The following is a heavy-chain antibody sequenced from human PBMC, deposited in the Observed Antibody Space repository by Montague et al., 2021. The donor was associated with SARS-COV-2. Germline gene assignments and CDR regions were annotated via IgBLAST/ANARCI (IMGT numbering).Heavy chain of an antibody. J-gene: IGHJ6*03. CDR1: GGSVSSSPYY. D-gene: IGHD3-10*01. V-gene: IGHV4-39*01. Sequence: SETLSLTCTVSGGSVSSSPYYWGWIRQPPGRGLEWVGSISYSGRTXFSPSLKSRLTISVDSSENQFSLRLSSVTAADTAVYYCASSYYYGSGTYVYNYYMDVWGKETTVTVSS. CDR2: ISYSGRT. CDR3: ASSYYYGSGTYVYNYYMDV.